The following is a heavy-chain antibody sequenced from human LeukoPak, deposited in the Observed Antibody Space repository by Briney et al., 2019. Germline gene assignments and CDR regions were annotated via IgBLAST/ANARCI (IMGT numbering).Heavy chain of an antibody. D-gene: IGHD6-13*01. CDR1: GFTFSSYW. CDR2: INSDGSIT. V-gene: IGHV3-74*01. Sequence: TGGSLRLSCAASGFTFSSYWMHWVRQAPGKGLVWVSRINSDGSITSYADPVKGRFTISRDNAKNTLYLQMNSLRAEDTAVYYCARTSYTSSRFDYWGQGTLVTVSS. J-gene: IGHJ4*02. CDR3: ARTSYTSSRFDY.